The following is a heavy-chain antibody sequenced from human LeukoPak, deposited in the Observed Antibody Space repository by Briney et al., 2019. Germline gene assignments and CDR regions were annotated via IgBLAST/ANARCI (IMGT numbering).Heavy chain of an antibody. Sequence: GGSLRLSCAASRFTVSSNYMSWVRQAPGKGLEWVSVIYSGGSTYYADSVKGRFTISRDNSKNTLYLQMNSLRAEDTAMYYCARIVVVVAAHNWFDPWGQGTLVTVSS. J-gene: IGHJ5*02. D-gene: IGHD2-15*01. CDR2: IYSGGST. CDR3: ARIVVVVAAHNWFDP. CDR1: RFTVSSNY. V-gene: IGHV3-53*01.